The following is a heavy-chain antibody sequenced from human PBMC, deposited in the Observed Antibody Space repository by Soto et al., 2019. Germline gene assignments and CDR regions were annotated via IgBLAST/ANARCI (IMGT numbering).Heavy chain of an antibody. V-gene: IGHV1-69*01. CDR3: AKVLDASMVVNGYLY. Sequence: QVQLVQSGAEVRKPGSSVRVSCKASGGSFNRHTISWVRQAPGQGLEWMGGIIPIFGTANHAQKFQGRVTIIADESTSTVYMELSSLRSDDTAIYYCAKVLDASMVVNGYLYWGQGTLVTVSS. CDR2: IIPIFGTA. CDR1: GGSFNRHT. J-gene: IGHJ4*02. D-gene: IGHD5-18*01.